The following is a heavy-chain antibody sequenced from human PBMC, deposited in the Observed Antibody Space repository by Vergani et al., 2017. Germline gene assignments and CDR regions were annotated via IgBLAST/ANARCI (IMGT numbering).Heavy chain of an antibody. V-gene: IGHV3-7*01. CDR2: IKQDGSEK. J-gene: IGHJ4*02. Sequence: EVQLVESGGGLVKPGGSLRLSCAVSRFTFSTYWMSWVRQAPGKGLEWVANIKQDGSEKYYVDSVKGRFTISRDNAKNSMYLQMNSLRAEDTAVYYCARDSVTTMDYWGQGTLVTVSS. CDR3: ARDSVTTMDY. D-gene: IGHD4-11*01. CDR1: RFTFSTYW.